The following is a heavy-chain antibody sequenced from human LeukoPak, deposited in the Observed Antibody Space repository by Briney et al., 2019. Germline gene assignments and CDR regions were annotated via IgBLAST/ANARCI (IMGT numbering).Heavy chain of an antibody. CDR1: GGSTRTYS. D-gene: IGHD1-14*01. J-gene: IGHJ6*03. CDR3: ARHPTGLSAMDV. Sequence: SETLSLTCTVSGGSTRTYSWSWIRQSPVKGLEWIGCFFYNGTTTYNPSLKSRITVSLDTSRSQFSLKLSSVTAADTAVYFCARHPTGLSAMDVWGKGTTVAVSS. CDR2: FFYNGTT. V-gene: IGHV4-59*08.